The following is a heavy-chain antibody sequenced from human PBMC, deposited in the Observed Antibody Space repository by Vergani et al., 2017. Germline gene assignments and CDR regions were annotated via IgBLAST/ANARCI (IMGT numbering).Heavy chain of an antibody. CDR1: GGSFSGYY. Sequence: QVQLQQWGAGLLKPSETLSLTCAVYGGSFSGYYWSWIRQPPGKGLEWIGEINHSGSTNYNPSLKSRVTISVDTSKSQFSLKLSIVTAADTAVYYCAKGVAPEEGIAVAGIPFDYWGQGTLVTVSS. D-gene: IGHD6-19*01. J-gene: IGHJ4*02. CDR3: AKGVAPEEGIAVAGIPFDY. V-gene: IGHV4-34*01. CDR2: INHSGST.